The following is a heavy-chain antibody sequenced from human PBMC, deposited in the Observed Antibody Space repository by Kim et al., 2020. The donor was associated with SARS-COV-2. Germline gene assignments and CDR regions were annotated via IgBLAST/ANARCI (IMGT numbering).Heavy chain of an antibody. CDR2: INTNAGNP. Sequence: ASVKVSCKASGYTFTSYAMNWVRQAPGQGLEWMGWINTNAGNPTYAQSFTGRVVFSLDTSVSTTYLQISSLKAEDTAVYYCARILYDSSGYYQYYCDYWGQGSLVTVSS. J-gene: IGHJ4*02. D-gene: IGHD3-22*01. CDR1: GYTFTSYA. V-gene: IGHV7-4-1*02. CDR3: ARILYDSSGYYQYYCDY.